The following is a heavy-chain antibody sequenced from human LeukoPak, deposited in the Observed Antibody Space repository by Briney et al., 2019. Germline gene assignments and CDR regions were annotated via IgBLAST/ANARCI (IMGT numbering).Heavy chain of an antibody. CDR1: GGSISSYY. CDR3: ARSVEMAAMPFDY. Sequence: SETLPLTCTVSGGSISSYYWSWIRQPPGKGLEWIGYIYYSGSTNYNPSLKSRVTISADTSKNQFSLKLSSVTAADTAVYYCARSVEMAAMPFDYWGQGTLVTVSS. D-gene: IGHD5-24*01. J-gene: IGHJ4*02. V-gene: IGHV4-59*01. CDR2: IYYSGST.